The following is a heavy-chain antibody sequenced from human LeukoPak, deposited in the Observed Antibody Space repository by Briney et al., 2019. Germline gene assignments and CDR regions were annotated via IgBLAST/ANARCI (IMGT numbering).Heavy chain of an antibody. CDR3: AKDRRNYYGSGSPDY. J-gene: IGHJ4*02. CDR1: GFTFDDYV. Sequence: GGSLRLSCAASGFTFDDYVMHWVRQAPGKGLEWVSGISWNSGSIGYADSVKGRFTISRDNAKNSLYLQMNSLRAEDTALYYCAKDRRNYYGSGSPDYWGQGTLVTVSS. V-gene: IGHV3-9*01. D-gene: IGHD3-10*01. CDR2: ISWNSGSI.